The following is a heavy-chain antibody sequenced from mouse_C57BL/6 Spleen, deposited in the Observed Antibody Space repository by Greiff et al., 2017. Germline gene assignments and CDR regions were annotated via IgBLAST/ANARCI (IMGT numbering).Heavy chain of an antibody. CDR1: GYAFSSSW. J-gene: IGHJ4*01. CDR3: ARSPGTVYAMDY. CDR2: IYPGDGDT. Sequence: VKLQQSGPELVKPGASVKISCKASGYAFSSSWMNWVKQRPGKGLEWIGRIYPGDGDTNYNGKFKGKATLTADKSSSTAYMQLSSLTSEDSAVYFCARSPGTVYAMDYWGQGTSVTVSS. V-gene: IGHV1-82*01. D-gene: IGHD4-1*01.